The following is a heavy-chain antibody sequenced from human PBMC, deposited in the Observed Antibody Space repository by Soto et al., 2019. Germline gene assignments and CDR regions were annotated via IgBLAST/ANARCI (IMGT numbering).Heavy chain of an antibody. Sequence: PSETLSLTCTVSRGSINNSYWTWIRQPPGKRLEWIGYIHYTGATAYNPSLRGRVTMSVDTSNNQFSLKLSSVTAADTAVYYCAATTGAAGLGAFDIWGQGTMVTVSS. D-gene: IGHD6-13*01. J-gene: IGHJ3*02. CDR2: IHYTGAT. CDR1: RGSINNSY. V-gene: IGHV4-59*08. CDR3: AATTGAAGLGAFDI.